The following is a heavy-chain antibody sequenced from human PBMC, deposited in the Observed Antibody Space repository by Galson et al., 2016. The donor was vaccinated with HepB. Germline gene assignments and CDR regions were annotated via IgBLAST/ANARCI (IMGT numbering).Heavy chain of an antibody. Sequence: PALVTPTQTLTLTCTFSGFPLSTSGMGVGWTRQPPGKALEWLALIYWNDDKRYSPSLRSRLTITKDTSQNQVVLRMTNMDPVDTATYYCVHSHMDVWGQGTTVTVSS. CDR2: IYWNDDK. J-gene: IGHJ6*02. CDR3: VHSHMDV. V-gene: IGHV2-5*01. CDR1: GFPLSTSGMG.